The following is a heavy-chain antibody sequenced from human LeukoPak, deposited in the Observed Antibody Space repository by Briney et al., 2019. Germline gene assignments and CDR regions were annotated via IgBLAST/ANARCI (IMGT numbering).Heavy chain of an antibody. CDR2: IYPGDSDT. D-gene: IGHD6-13*01. Sequence: GESLKISCKATGYTFTTRWIGWVRQMPGKGLEWIGIIYPGDSDTKDSPSFQGQVTISVDKSISTAYLHWSSLKVSDTAIYYCGRIAESGNSWHDFDYWGQGTLVTVSS. CDR3: GRIAESGNSWHDFDY. CDR1: GYTFTTRW. J-gene: IGHJ4*02. V-gene: IGHV5-51*01.